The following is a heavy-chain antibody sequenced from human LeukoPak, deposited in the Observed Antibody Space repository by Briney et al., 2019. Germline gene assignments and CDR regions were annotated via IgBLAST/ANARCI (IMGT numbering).Heavy chain of an antibody. V-gene: IGHV3-9*01. D-gene: IGHD3-22*01. J-gene: IGHJ4*02. CDR2: ISWNSGSI. CDR3: AKAPGGIVVVPAADH. Sequence: GRSLRLSCAASGFTFDDYAMHWVRQAPGKGLEWVSGISWNSGSIGYADSVKGRFTISRDNAKNSLYLQMNSLRAEDTALYYCAKAPGGIVVVPAADHWGQGTLVTVSS. CDR1: GFTFDDYA.